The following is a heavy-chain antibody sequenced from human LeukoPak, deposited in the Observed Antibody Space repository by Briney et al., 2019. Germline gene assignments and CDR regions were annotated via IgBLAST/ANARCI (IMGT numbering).Heavy chain of an antibody. CDR1: GFTFSSYS. CDR2: ISSSSSTI. Sequence: GGSLRLSCAASGFTFSSYSMNWVRQAPGKGLEWVSYISSSSSTIYYADSVKGRFTISRDNAKNSLYLQMNSLRAEDTAVYYCARFKGSGSYLLDYWGQGTLVTVSS. D-gene: IGHD1-26*01. J-gene: IGHJ4*02. CDR3: ARFKGSGSYLLDY. V-gene: IGHV3-48*01.